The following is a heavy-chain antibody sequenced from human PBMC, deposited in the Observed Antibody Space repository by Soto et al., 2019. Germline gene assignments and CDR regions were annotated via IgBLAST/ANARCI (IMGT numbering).Heavy chain of an antibody. CDR2: ISAYNGNT. J-gene: IGHJ4*02. CDR3: ARARYYYDSSAFFGY. CDR1: GYTFTSYG. V-gene: IGHV1-18*04. Sequence: ASVKVSCKASGYTFTSYGISWVRQAPGQGLEWMGWISAYNGNTNYAQKLQGRVTMTTVTSTSTAYMELRSLRSDDTAVYYCARARYYYDSSAFFGYWGQGTLVTVSS. D-gene: IGHD3-22*01.